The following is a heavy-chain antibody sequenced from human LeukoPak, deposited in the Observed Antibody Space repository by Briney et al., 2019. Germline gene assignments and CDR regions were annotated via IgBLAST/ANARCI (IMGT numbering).Heavy chain of an antibody. D-gene: IGHD5-18*01. CDR1: GGSTSSYY. V-gene: IGHV4-59*01. J-gene: IGHJ5*02. Sequence: SETLSLTCSVSGGSTSSYYWSWIRQPPGKGLEWIGYIYYSGSTNYNPSLKSRVTISVDTSKNQFSLKLSSVTAADPAVYYCARAPYSTIWSNWFDPWGQGTLVTVSS. CDR2: IYYSGST. CDR3: ARAPYSTIWSNWFDP.